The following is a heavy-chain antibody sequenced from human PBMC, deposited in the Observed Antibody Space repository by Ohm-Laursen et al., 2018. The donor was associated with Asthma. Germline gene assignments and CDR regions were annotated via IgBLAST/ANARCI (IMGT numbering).Heavy chain of an antibody. D-gene: IGHD2-15*01. V-gene: IGHV3-21*01. CDR3: ATRWGYCNGGSCYDHFYQYGMDV. Sequence: GSLRLSCSASGFTFSSYSMNWVRQAPGKGLEWVSSISSSSSYIYYADSVKGRFTISRDNAENSVFLQMNSLRAEDTAVYYCATRWGYCNGGSCYDHFYQYGMDVWGQGTTVTVSS. CDR2: ISSSSSYI. J-gene: IGHJ6*02. CDR1: GFTFSSYS.